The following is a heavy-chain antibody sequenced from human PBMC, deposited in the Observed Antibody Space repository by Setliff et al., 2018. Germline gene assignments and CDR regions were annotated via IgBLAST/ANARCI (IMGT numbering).Heavy chain of an antibody. J-gene: IGHJ6*03. CDR3: VREGVDTRSSTDYRYYMDV. V-gene: IGHV1-69*05. D-gene: IGHD5-18*01. CDR2: TIPIFGTT. CDR1: GGTFSNYG. Sequence: SVKVSCKASGGTFSNYGISWVRQSPGQGLEWMGGTIPIFGTTDYAQKFQGRVTIITDDSTSTAFTQLSSLTSEDTAVYYCVREGVDTRSSTDYRYYMDVWGKGTTVTVSS.